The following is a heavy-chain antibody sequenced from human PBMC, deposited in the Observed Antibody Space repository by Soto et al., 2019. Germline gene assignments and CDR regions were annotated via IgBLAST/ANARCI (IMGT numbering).Heavy chain of an antibody. V-gene: IGHV3-74*01. D-gene: IGHD1-1*01. CDR1: GFTFSSYW. J-gene: IGHJ6*02. Sequence: EVQLVESGGGLVQPGGSLRLSCAASGFTFSSYWMHWVRQAPGKGLVWVSRINSDGSSTSYADSVKGRFTISRDNAKNTLYLQMNSLRAEDTAVYYCARDTPGRDGYNWLSYYYYYGMDVWGQGTTVTVSS. CDR2: INSDGSST. CDR3: ARDTPGRDGYNWLSYYYYYGMDV.